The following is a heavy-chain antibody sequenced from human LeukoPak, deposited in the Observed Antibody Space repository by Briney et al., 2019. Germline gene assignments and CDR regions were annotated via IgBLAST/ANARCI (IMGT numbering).Heavy chain of an antibody. Sequence: GGSLRLSCAASGFTFSSYAMSWVRQAPGKGLEWVSGLSTSGTSTYHADSVKGRFTISRDNSKNTLHLQMNSPRAEDTAVYYCMTRGSSRTYFPYWGQGTLVTVSS. V-gene: IGHV3-23*01. CDR3: MTRGSSRTYFPY. J-gene: IGHJ4*02. CDR1: GFTFSSYA. D-gene: IGHD1-26*01. CDR2: LSTSGTST.